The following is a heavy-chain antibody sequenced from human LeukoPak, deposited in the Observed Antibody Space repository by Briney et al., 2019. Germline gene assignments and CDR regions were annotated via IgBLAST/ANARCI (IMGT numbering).Heavy chain of an antibody. CDR2: IKQDGSEK. CDR1: GFSFSSYW. CDR3: ARENDKDDAFDI. J-gene: IGHJ3*02. D-gene: IGHD3-22*01. Sequence: GGSLRLSCEGSGFSFSSYWMTWVRQAPGKGLEWVANIKQDGSEKYYVDSVKGRFTISRDNAKNSLYLQMNSLRAEDTAVYYCARENDKDDAFDIWGQGTMVTVSS. V-gene: IGHV3-7*01.